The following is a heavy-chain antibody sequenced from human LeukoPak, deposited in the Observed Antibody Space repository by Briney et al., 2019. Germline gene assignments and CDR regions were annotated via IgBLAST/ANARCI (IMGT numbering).Heavy chain of an antibody. D-gene: IGHD4-17*01. J-gene: IGHJ5*02. CDR1: GNSFGDYY. Sequence: SETLSLTCTVSGNSFGDYYWSWIRQPAGKGLEWIGRIYTSGSATYNPSLKSRVTMSVDTSKGQFSLNLMSVTGADTAVYYCTRDTGTTGEVKFDPWGQGTLVTVSS. V-gene: IGHV4-4*07. CDR3: TRDTGTTGEVKFDP. CDR2: IYTSGSA.